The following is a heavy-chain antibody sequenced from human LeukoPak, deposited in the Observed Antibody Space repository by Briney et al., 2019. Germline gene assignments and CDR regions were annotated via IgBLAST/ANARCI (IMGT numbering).Heavy chain of an antibody. CDR3: AADLGITTNRGVLGVMDV. Sequence: SVKVSCKTSGFTFIGSAVQWVRQARGQRPEWVGWIVVGSGKTNYAQKFQERVTITRDMSTSTAYMELSSLRSEDTAVYYCAADLGITTNRGVLGVMDVWGKGTTVTVSS. J-gene: IGHJ6*03. CDR1: GFTFIGSA. D-gene: IGHD3-10*01. V-gene: IGHV1-58*01. CDR2: IVVGSGKT.